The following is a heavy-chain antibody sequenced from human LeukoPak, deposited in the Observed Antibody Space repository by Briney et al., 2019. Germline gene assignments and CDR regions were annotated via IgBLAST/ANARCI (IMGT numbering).Heavy chain of an antibody. CDR3: ARSESGRSFDH. V-gene: IGHV3-21*01. J-gene: IGHJ4*02. Sequence: GGSLKLSCAASGFTFSSYSMRWVRQGPGKGLEWVSSISRSSISMFYADSVKGRFTISRDNAKNSLYLQLDSLRAEDTAVYYCARSESGRSFDHWGEGSLVTVSS. CDR1: GFTFSSYS. D-gene: IGHD3-10*01. CDR2: ISRSSISM.